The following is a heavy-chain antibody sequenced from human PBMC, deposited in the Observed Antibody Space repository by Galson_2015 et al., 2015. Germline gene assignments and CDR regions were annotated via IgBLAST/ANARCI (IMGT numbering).Heavy chain of an antibody. CDR3: ARSKVTAGNAFEI. CDR1: GGSISSYY. J-gene: IGHJ3*02. CDR2: IYYSGST. D-gene: IGHD5-18*01. V-gene: IGHV4-59*08. Sequence: SETLSLTCTVSGGSISSYYWSWIRQPPGKGLEWIGYIYYSGSTNYNPSLKSRVTISVDTSKNQFSLKLSSVTAADTAVYYCARSKVTAGNAFEIWGQGTMVTVSS.